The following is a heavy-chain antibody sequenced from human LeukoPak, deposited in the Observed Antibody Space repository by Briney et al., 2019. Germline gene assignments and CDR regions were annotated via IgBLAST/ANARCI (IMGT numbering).Heavy chain of an antibody. V-gene: IGHV5-51*01. CDR2: IYPGDSDT. CDR3: ARGSIAAAGGSNWFDP. J-gene: IGHJ5*02. D-gene: IGHD6-13*01. CDR1: GYCFTSYW. Sequence: GESLPISCMGSGYCFTSYWIGWVRQMPGKGLEWMGIIYPGDSDTRYSPSFQGQVTISADKSISTAYLQWSSLKASDTAMYYCARGSIAAAGGSNWFDPWGQGTLVTVSS.